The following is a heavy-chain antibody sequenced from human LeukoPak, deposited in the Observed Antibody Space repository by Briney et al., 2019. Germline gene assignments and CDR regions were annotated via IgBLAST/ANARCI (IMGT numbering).Heavy chain of an antibody. D-gene: IGHD2-2*01. J-gene: IGHJ4*02. Sequence: TPSETLSLTCTVSGGSISSYYWSWIRQPPGKGLEWIWYIYYSGSTNYNPSLKSRVTISVDTSKNQFSLKLSSVTAADTAVYYCATAGTLYCGGSSCYLPLDNWSQGTLVTVSS. CDR2: IYYSGST. CDR3: ATAGTLYCGGSSCYLPLDN. CDR1: GGSISSYY. V-gene: IGHV4-59*01.